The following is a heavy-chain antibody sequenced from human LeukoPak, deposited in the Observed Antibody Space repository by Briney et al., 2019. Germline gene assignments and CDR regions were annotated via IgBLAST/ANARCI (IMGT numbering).Heavy chain of an antibody. Sequence: QPGGSLRLSCAASGFTFSNYNMNWVRQPPGKGLQWVSYISSSSNIIYYADSVKGRFTISRDNAKNSLFLQMNSLRAEDTAVYYCARDFAREFTIDYGGQGTLVTVSS. CDR3: ARDFAREFTIDY. V-gene: IGHV3-48*01. D-gene: IGHD3-10*01. J-gene: IGHJ4*02. CDR2: ISSSSNII. CDR1: GFTFSNYN.